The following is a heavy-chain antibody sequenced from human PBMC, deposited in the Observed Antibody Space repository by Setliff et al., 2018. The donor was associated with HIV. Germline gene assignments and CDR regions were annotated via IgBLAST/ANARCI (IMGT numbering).Heavy chain of an antibody. CDR3: VTSSSWSSRLNF. D-gene: IGHD2-2*01. V-gene: IGHV4-34*01. CDR1: GGPLSGHY. CDR2: TSHSGKT. Sequence: SETLSLTCAAYGGPLSGHYWSWIRRPPGQGLEWIGETSHSGKTNYNPSLKSRVTISVDTSKNQFSLKLTSVTAADTAVYYCVTSSSWSSRLNFWGPGMLVTVSS. J-gene: IGHJ4*02.